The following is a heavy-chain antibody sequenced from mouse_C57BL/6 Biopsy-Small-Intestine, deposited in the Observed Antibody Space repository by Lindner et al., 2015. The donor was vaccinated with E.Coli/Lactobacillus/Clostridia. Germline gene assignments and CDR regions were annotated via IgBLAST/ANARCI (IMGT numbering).Heavy chain of an antibody. J-gene: IGHJ2*01. CDR1: GHSFTGYY. Sequence: VQLQESGPELVKPGASVKISCKASGHSFTGYYMHWVKQSHGNILDWIGFIYPYNGISSYNQKFKGKATLAVDKSSSTAYVELRSLTSEDSTVYYCARSEGSSGFFDYWGQGTTLTVSS. D-gene: IGHD3-2*02. V-gene: IGHV1-31*01. CDR3: ARSEGSSGFFDY. CDR2: IYPYNGIS.